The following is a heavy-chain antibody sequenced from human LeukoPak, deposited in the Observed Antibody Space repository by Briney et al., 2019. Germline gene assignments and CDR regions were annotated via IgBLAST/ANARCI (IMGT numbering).Heavy chain of an antibody. CDR3: AKSRDTAMVYWYFDL. V-gene: IGHV4-34*01. D-gene: IGHD5-18*01. CDR2: INHSGST. J-gene: IGHJ2*01. CDR1: GGSFSGYY. Sequence: SETLSLTCAVYGGSFSGYYWSWIRQPPGKGLEWIGEINHSGSTNYNPSLKSRVTISVDTSKNQLSLKLSSVTAADTAVYYCAKSRDTAMVYWYFDLWGRGTLVTVSS.